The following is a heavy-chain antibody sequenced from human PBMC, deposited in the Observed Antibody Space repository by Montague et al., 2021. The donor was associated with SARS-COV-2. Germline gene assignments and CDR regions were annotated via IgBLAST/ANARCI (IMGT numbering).Heavy chain of an antibody. Sequence: SETLSLTCSVSGGSSNNYYWSWIRQPPGKELEWMGYIDYSGSTNYNPSLRFRLTLSVDTSSNQFSLKLNSLTSADTAVYYCARIHSSGWAYFFDYWGQGTLVSVSS. D-gene: IGHD6-19*01. CDR3: ARIHSSGWAYFFDY. CDR2: IDYSGST. V-gene: IGHV4-59*01. J-gene: IGHJ4*02. CDR1: GGSSNNYY.